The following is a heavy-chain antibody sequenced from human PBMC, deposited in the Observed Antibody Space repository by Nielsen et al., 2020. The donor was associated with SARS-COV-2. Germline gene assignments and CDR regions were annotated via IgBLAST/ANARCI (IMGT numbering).Heavy chain of an antibody. V-gene: IGHV5-51*01. D-gene: IGHD6-19*01. CDR2: IYPGDSDT. CDR1: GYSFTSYW. J-gene: IGHJ3*02. CDR3: ARPKYSSAWWGNAFDI. Sequence: KVSCKGSGYSFTSYWIGWVRQMPGKGLEWMGIIYPGDSDTRYSPSFQGQVTISADKSISTAYLQWSSLMASDTAIYFCARPKYSSAWWGNAFDIWGQGTMVTVSS.